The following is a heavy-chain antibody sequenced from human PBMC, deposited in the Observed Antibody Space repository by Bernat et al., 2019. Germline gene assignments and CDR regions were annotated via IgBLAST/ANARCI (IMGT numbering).Heavy chain of an antibody. J-gene: IGHJ4*02. V-gene: IGHV3-15*01. CDR2: IKSKTDGGTT. Sequence: VQLVESGGGLVKPGGSLRLSCAASGFTFSNAWMSWVRQAPGKGLEWVGRIKSKTDGGTTDYAAPVKGRFTISRDDSKNTLYLQMNSLKTEDTAMYYCTTDGGLYYDFWSDFDYWGQGTLVTVSS. CDR3: TTDGGLYYDFWSDFDY. D-gene: IGHD3-3*01. CDR1: GFTFSNAW.